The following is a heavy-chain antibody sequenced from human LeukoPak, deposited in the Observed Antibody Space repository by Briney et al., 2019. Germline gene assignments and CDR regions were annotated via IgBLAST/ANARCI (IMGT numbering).Heavy chain of an antibody. CDR2: IYYSGST. CDR3: ARIAVAGYFDY. J-gene: IGHJ4*02. Sequence: SETLSLTCTVSGGSISSYYWSWIRQPPGKGLEWIGYIYYSGSTNYNPSLKSRVTISVDTSKNQFSLKLSFVTAADTAVYYCARIAVAGYFDYWGQGTLVTVSS. CDR1: GGSISSYY. V-gene: IGHV4-59*01. D-gene: IGHD6-19*01.